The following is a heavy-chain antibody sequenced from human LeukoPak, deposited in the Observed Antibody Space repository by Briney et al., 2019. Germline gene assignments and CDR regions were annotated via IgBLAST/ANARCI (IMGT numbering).Heavy chain of an antibody. CDR1: GGTFSSYA. CDR2: IIPIFGTA. V-gene: IGHV1-69*13. J-gene: IGHJ4*02. CDR3: ARDLISLAGTPDY. D-gene: IGHD6-19*01. Sequence: SVKVSCKASGGTFSSYAISWVRQAPGQGLEWMGVIIPIFGTANYAQKFQGRVTITADESTSTAYMELSSLRSEDTAVYYCARDLISLAGTPDYWGQGTLVTVSS.